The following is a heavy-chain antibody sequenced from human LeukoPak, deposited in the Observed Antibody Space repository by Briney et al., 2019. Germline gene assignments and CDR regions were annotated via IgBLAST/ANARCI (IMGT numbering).Heavy chain of an antibody. J-gene: IGHJ6*02. CDR2: FDPEDGET. CDR1: GYTLTELS. D-gene: IGHD3-3*01. CDR3: ATWHRITIFGVVIDYYYYGMDV. Sequence: SVKVSCKVSGYTLTELSMHWVRQAPGKGLEWMGGFDPEDGETIYAQKFQGRVTMTEDTSTDTAYMELSSLRSEDTAVYYCATWHRITIFGVVIDYYYYGMDVWGQGTTVTVSS. V-gene: IGHV1-24*01.